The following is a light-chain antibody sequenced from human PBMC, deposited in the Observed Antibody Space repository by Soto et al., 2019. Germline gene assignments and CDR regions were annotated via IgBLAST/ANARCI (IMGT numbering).Light chain of an antibody. J-gene: IGKJ2*02. CDR3: QQDNNWTRT. CDR2: GAS. V-gene: IGKV3-15*01. CDR1: QSVSSN. Sequence: EIVMTQSPATLSVSPGERATLSCTARQSVSSNLAWYQQKPGQAPRLHIYGASTRATGIEAMFSGSGSGTEFTLTISSLQSEDFAVYYCQQDNNWTRTFGQGTKLEIK.